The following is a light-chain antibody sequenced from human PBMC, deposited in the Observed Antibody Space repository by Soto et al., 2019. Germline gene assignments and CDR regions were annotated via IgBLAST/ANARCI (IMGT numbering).Light chain of an antibody. CDR3: QQYDGY. CDR2: DAS. V-gene: IGKV1-5*01. J-gene: IGKJ3*01. Sequence: DIQMTQSPSSLSASVGDRVTITCRASQNINRWLAWYQQKPGKAPKVLIYDASSLESGFPSRFSGSGSGTEFSFTFSSLQPDDFATYYCQQYDGYFGPG. CDR1: QNINRW.